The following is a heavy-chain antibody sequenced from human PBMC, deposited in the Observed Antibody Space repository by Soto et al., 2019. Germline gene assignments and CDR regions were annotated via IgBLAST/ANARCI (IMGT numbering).Heavy chain of an antibody. Sequence: EVQLVESGGGLVQPGGSLRLSCAASGFTFSPYSMHWVRQAPGKRLVWVSRINGDGTITAYADSVKGRFTISRDNAKKALYLQVNSLRAEDTALYYCARGHNYALAVWGQGTTVTVSS. J-gene: IGHJ6*02. CDR2: INGDGTIT. V-gene: IGHV3-74*01. CDR3: ARGHNYALAV. CDR1: GFTFSPYS.